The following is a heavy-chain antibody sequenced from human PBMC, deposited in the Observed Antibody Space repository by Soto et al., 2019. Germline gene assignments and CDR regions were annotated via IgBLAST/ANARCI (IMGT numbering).Heavy chain of an antibody. CDR1: GYTFTSYA. J-gene: IGHJ4*02. Sequence: ASVKVSYKASGYTFTSYAMHWVRQAPGQRLEWMGWINAGNGNTKYSQKFQGRVTITRDTSASTAYMELSSLRSEDTAVYYCARDRFGELLYNYFDYWGQGTLVTVSS. D-gene: IGHD3-10*01. V-gene: IGHV1-3*01. CDR3: ARDRFGELLYNYFDY. CDR2: INAGNGNT.